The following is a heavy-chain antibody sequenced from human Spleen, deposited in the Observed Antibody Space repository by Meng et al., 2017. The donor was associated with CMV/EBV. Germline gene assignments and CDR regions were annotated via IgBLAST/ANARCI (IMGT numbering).Heavy chain of an antibody. Sequence: GESLKISCAGSGFTFRSYAMHWVRQAPGKGLQWVTVISYDGSKVSYEDSVRGRFTISRDNAKNTLYLQMNNLRPDDTAVYYCAREKAYYDFWSGYYREHYYYGMDVWGQGTTVTVSS. CDR1: GFTFRSYA. J-gene: IGHJ6*02. CDR2: ISYDGSKV. V-gene: IGHV3-30*04. D-gene: IGHD3-3*01. CDR3: AREKAYYDFWSGYYREHYYYGMDV.